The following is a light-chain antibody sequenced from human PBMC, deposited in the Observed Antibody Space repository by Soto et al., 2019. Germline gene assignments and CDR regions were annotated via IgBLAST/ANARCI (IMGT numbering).Light chain of an antibody. CDR3: PQYVSSLRR. V-gene: IGKV3-20*01. CDR2: GAS. J-gene: IGKJ1*01. Sequence: EIVLTHSPGTLSLSPGERVTLSCRASHSVPTNYLAWYQQKPGQSPRLLIYGASTRATGIPERFSGSGSGKYLTRTISRLEPEDFEVEYCPQYVSSLRRVGQGTKVDIK. CDR1: HSVPTNY.